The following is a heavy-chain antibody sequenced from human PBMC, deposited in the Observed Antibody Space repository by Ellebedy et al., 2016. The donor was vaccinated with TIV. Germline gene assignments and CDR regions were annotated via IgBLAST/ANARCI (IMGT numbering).Heavy chain of an antibody. J-gene: IGHJ4*02. CDR2: ISGSGGST. Sequence: GGSLRLXXAASGFTFSSYAMSWVRQAPGKGLEWVSAISGSGGSTYYADSVKGRFTISRDNSKNTLYLQMSSLRAEDTAVYYCAKDRGALPDTAGLDYWGQGTLVTVSS. V-gene: IGHV3-23*01. CDR3: AKDRGALPDTAGLDY. D-gene: IGHD3-10*01. CDR1: GFTFSSYA.